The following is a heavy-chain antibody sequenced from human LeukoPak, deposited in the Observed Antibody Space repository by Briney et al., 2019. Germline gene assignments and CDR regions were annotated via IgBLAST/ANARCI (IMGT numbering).Heavy chain of an antibody. CDR1: GYTFIDYT. CDR2: INGGSGNT. D-gene: IGHD3-22*01. Sequence: ASVKVSCKASGYTFIDYTMHWLRQAPGQRLDWMGWINGGSGNTKYSPEFLGRVTITRDTSASTGYMELSSLRSEDTAVYYCANPRYDSSGYYYVDWGQGTLVTVSS. V-gene: IGHV1-3*01. CDR3: ANPRYDSSGYYYVD. J-gene: IGHJ4*02.